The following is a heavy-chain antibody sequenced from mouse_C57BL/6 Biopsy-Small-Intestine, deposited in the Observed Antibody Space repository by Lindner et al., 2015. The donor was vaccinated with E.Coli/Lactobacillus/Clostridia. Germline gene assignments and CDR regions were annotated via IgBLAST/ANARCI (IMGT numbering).Heavy chain of an antibody. CDR2: IDPYNGAT. J-gene: IGHJ3*01. D-gene: IGHD2-1*01. CDR1: GYSFTGYN. Sequence: VQLQESGPELVKPGASVKMSCKASGYSFTGYNMHWVKQSHGKSLEWIGYIDPYNGATSYNQKFKGKATLTVDKSSSTAYMQLNSLTPEDSAVYYCAREVYGNSFAYWGQGTLVTVSA. V-gene: IGHV1S135*01. CDR3: AREVYGNSFAY.